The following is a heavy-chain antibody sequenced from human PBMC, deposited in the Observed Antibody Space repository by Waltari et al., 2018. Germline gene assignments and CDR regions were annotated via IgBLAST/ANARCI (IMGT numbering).Heavy chain of an antibody. J-gene: IGHJ4*02. CDR3: ARDARLGGSDY. CDR2: IHSSGNS. Sequence: QVQLKASGPGLVKPSQTLSLTCSVSGAPISSGGYYWRWIRQRPGQGLEWMGYIHSSGNSYYNPSLESRLTISLDTSDNQFSLRVSAVTAADTAVYYCARDARLGGSDYWGQGTLVTVSS. CDR1: GAPISSGGYY. D-gene: IGHD3-16*01. V-gene: IGHV4-31*03.